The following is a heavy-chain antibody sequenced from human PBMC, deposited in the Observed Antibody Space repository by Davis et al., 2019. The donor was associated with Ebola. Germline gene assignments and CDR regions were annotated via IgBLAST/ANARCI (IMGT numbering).Heavy chain of an antibody. D-gene: IGHD5-24*01. J-gene: IGHJ4*02. CDR3: ARDGHNYSYYDY. V-gene: IGHV4-39*07. Sequence: MPSETLSLTCTVSGGSISSSSYYWSWIRQPPGKGLEWIGEINHSGSTNYNPSLKSRVTISIDTSKNQFSLKLSSATAADTAVYYCARDGHNYSYYDYWGQGTLVTVSS. CDR1: GGSISSSSYY. CDR2: INHSGST.